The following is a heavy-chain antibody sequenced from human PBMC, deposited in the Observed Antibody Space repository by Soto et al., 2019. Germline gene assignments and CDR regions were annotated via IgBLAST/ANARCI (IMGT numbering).Heavy chain of an antibody. CDR2: IFSNDEK. Sequence: GSGPTLVNPTETLTLTCTVSGFSLSNARMGVSWIRQPPGKALEWLAHIFSNDEKSYSTSLKSRLTISKDTSKSQVVLTMTNMDPVDTATYYCARMRDTAMVTSYGMDVWGQGTTVTVSS. D-gene: IGHD5-18*01. CDR1: GFSLSNARMG. J-gene: IGHJ6*02. V-gene: IGHV2-26*01. CDR3: ARMRDTAMVTSYGMDV.